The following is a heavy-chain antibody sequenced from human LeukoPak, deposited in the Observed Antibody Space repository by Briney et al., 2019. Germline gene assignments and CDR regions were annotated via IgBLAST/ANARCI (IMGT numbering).Heavy chain of an antibody. CDR2: IIPIFGTA. CDR1: GGTFSSYA. V-gene: IGHV1-69*13. D-gene: IGHD3-10*01. Sequence: SVKVSCKASGGTFSSYAISWVRQAPGQGLEWMGGIIPIFGTANYAQKFQGRVTITADESTSTAYMELSSLRSEDTAVYYCARRDRGSGYAPMGDYYYMDVWGKGTTVTISS. J-gene: IGHJ6*03. CDR3: ARRDRGSGYAPMGDYYYMDV.